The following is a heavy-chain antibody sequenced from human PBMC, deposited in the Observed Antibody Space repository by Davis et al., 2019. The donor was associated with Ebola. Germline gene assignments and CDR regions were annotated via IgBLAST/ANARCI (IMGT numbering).Heavy chain of an antibody. CDR2: ISWNSGSI. CDR3: VSPLAGAFDDF. Sequence: GGSLRLSCAASGFIFDDYAMHWVRQAPGKGLEWVSGISWNSGSIGYADSVKGRFTISRDNTKNSLYLQMNSLRVDDTAVYYCVSPLAGAFDDFWGQGTLVTVSS. J-gene: IGHJ4*02. CDR1: GFIFDDYA. V-gene: IGHV3-9*01. D-gene: IGHD3-9*01.